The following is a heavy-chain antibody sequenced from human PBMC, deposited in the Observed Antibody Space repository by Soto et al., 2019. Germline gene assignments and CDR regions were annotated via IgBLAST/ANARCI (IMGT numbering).Heavy chain of an antibody. J-gene: IGHJ4*02. Sequence: TGGSQRLPYAASGCNLSSYGIHWVRQPPGKGLEWVADIKHVESEKFYVGSVRGRFTISRDNAKNSVYLQMDSLRAEDTAVYYCARHAYNFLTFDSWGQGTLDTVSS. CDR2: IKHVESEK. CDR1: GCNLSSYG. V-gene: IGHV3-7*01. CDR3: ARHAYNFLTFDS. D-gene: IGHD1-1*01.